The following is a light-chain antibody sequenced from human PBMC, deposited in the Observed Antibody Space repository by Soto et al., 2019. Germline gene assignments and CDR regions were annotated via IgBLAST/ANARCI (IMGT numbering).Light chain of an antibody. CDR3: QQYGPSPLYT. J-gene: IGKJ2*01. Sequence: VLTQSPGTLSLSPGERATISCRAGQSVSSGYLAWYQQKPGQAPRLLIYATYTRATGMPDRFSGSGSGTDFTHTISRLQLEDFAVYYCQQYGPSPLYTFGQGTKPEIK. V-gene: IGKV3-20*01. CDR2: ATY. CDR1: QSVSSGY.